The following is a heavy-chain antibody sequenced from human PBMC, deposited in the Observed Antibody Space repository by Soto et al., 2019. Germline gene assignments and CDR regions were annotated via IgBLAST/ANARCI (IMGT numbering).Heavy chain of an antibody. CDR1: GFTFGDYA. CDR3: TRAFQDGSYYGYGMDV. J-gene: IGHJ6*02. D-gene: IGHD1-26*01. V-gene: IGHV3-49*04. CDR2: IRSKAYGGTT. Sequence: GGSLRLSCTASGFTFGDYAMSWVRQAPGKGLEWVGFIRSKAYGGTTEYAASVKGRFTISRDDSKSIAYLQMNSLKTEDTAVYYCTRAFQDGSYYGYGMDVWGQGTTVTVSS.